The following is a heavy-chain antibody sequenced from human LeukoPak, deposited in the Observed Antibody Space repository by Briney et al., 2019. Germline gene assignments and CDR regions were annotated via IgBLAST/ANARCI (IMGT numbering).Heavy chain of an antibody. Sequence: SETLSLTCTVSGGSISRSSYYWGWIRQPPGKGLEWIGSIYYSGSTSDNPSLKSRVTISVDTSKNQFSLKLSSVTAADTAEYYCARHSSSWSVSSGFDCWGQGTLVTVSS. D-gene: IGHD6-13*01. J-gene: IGHJ4*02. CDR2: IYYSGST. CDR3: ARHSSSWSVSSGFDC. V-gene: IGHV4-39*01. CDR1: GGSISRSSYY.